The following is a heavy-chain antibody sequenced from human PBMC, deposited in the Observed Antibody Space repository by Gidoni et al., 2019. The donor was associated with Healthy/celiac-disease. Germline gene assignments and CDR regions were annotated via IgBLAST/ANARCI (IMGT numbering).Heavy chain of an antibody. J-gene: IGHJ4*02. CDR2: ISGNSGSI. CDR3: AKDKLRDDYGEEFDY. V-gene: IGHV3-9*01. D-gene: IGHD4-17*01. Sequence: EVQLVESGGGLVQPGRALRLSCAAPGFTFDDYAMHWVRQDPGKGLEWVSGISGNSGSIGYADSVKGRFTISRDNAKNSLYLQMNSLRAEDTALYYCAKDKLRDDYGEEFDYWGQGSLVTVSS. CDR1: GFTFDDYA.